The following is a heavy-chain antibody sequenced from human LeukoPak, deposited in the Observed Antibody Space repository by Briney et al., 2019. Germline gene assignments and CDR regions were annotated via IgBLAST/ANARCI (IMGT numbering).Heavy chain of an antibody. Sequence: ASVKVSCKASGGIFSSYAMHWARRAPGQRLEWMGWINAGNGNTKYSQKFQGRVTITRDTSASTAYMELSSLRSEDTAVYYCAREEWEPTGGWFDPWGQGTLVTVSS. CDR1: GGIFSSYA. D-gene: IGHD1-26*01. CDR3: AREEWEPTGGWFDP. V-gene: IGHV1-3*01. CDR2: INAGNGNT. J-gene: IGHJ5*02.